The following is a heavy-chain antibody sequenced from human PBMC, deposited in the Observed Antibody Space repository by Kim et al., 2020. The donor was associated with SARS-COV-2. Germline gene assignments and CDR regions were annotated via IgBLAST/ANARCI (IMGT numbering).Heavy chain of an antibody. Sequence: SVKVSCKASGGTFSSYTISWVRQAPGQGLEWMGRIIPILGIANYAQKFQGRVTITADKSTSTAYMELSSLRSEDTSVYYCASQDPGSSWSSAGYYYGMDVWGQGTTVTVSS. CDR2: IIPILGIA. CDR3: ASQDPGSSWSSAGYYYGMDV. D-gene: IGHD6-13*01. J-gene: IGHJ6*02. CDR1: GGTFSSYT. V-gene: IGHV1-69*02.